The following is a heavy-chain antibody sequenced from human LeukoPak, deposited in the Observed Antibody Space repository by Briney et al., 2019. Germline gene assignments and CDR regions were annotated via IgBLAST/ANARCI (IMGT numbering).Heavy chain of an antibody. V-gene: IGHV4-34*01. Sequence: SETLSLTCAVYGGSFSGYYWSWIRQPPGKGLEWIGEINHSGSTNYNPSLKSRVTISVDTSKNQLSLKLSSVTAADTAVYYCARGIVGATFHYWGQGTLVTVSS. CDR2: INHSGST. D-gene: IGHD1-26*01. CDR1: GGSFSGYY. CDR3: ARGIVGATFHY. J-gene: IGHJ4*02.